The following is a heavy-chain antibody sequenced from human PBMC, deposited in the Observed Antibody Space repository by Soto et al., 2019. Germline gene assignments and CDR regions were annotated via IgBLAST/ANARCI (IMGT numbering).Heavy chain of an antibody. V-gene: IGHV4-30-2*01. CDR3: PRAHYGDNGYGMRV. Sequence: PSETLSLTCAVSGGSISSGGYSWSWIRQPPGKGLEWIGYIYHSGSTYYNPSLKSRVTISVDRSKNQFSLKLSSVTAADTAVHYGPRAHYGDNGYGMRVWGQGSTFTVS. J-gene: IGHJ6*02. D-gene: IGHD4-17*01. CDR2: IYHSGST. CDR1: GGSISSGGYS.